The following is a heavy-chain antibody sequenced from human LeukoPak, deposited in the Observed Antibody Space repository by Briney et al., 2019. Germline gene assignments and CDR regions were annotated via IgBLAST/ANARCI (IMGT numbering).Heavy chain of an antibody. J-gene: IGHJ6*04. CDR3: ARVNPSLYYYYGMDV. D-gene: IGHD1-14*01. CDR1: GYTFTSYG. Sequence: ASVKVSCKASGYTFTSYGISWVRQAPGQGLEWMGWISAYNGNTNYAQKLQGRVTMTTDTSTSTAYMELRSLRSDDTAVYYCARVNPSLYYYYGMDVWGKGTTVTVSS. CDR2: ISAYNGNT. V-gene: IGHV1-18*01.